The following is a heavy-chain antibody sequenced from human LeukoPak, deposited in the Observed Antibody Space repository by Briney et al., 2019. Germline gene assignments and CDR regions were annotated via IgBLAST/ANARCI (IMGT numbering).Heavy chain of an antibody. J-gene: IGHJ3*02. CDR2: IYPDDSDT. V-gene: IGHV5-51*01. Sequence: GESLKISCSGSGYSFISYWIGWVRQMPGKGLEWMGIIYPDDSDTRYSPSFQGQVTTSADKSINTAYLQWSNLKASDTAMYYCARHPPRGLAKDVFDIWGQGTMVTVSS. CDR1: GYSFISYW. CDR3: ARHPPRGLAKDVFDI. D-gene: IGHD3/OR15-3a*01.